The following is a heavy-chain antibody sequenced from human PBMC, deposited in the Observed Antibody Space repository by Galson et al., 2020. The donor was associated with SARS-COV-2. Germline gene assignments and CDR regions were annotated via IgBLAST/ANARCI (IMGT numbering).Heavy chain of an antibody. CDR1: GGSISSYY. J-gene: IGHJ5*02. CDR3: ARGDTAGYQLFPEYNWFDP. CDR2: IYYSGST. D-gene: IGHD2-2*01. V-gene: IGHV4-59*01. Sequence: SETLSLTCTVSGGSISSYYWSWIRQPPGKGLEWIGYIYYSGSTNYNPSLKSRVTISVDTSKNQFSLKLSSVTAADTAVYYCARGDTAGYQLFPEYNWFDPWGQGTLVTVSS.